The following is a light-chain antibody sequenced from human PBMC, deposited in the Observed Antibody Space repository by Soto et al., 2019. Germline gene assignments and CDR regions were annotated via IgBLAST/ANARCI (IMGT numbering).Light chain of an antibody. Sequence: QSVLTQPASVSGSPGQSITISCTGTSSDVGGYKYVSWYRQYPGKAPKLMIYEVSNRPSGVSDRFSGSKSGNTASLTISGLQAEDEGDYYCYSYTSSSTVVFGGGTKLTVL. CDR2: EVS. CDR1: SSDVGGYKY. J-gene: IGLJ2*01. V-gene: IGLV2-14*01. CDR3: YSYTSSSTVV.